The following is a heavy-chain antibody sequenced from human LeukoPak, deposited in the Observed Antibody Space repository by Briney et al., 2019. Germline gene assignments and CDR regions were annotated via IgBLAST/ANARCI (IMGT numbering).Heavy chain of an antibody. CDR3: ARDQDWFDP. J-gene: IGHJ5*02. Sequence: GGSLRLSCAASGFTFSSYSMNWVRQAPGKGLEWVSYISSSISTTFYADSVKGRFTISRDNAKNSLYLQMNSLRAEDTAVYYCARDQDWFDPWGQGTLVTVSS. CDR1: GFTFSSYS. CDR2: ISSSISTT. V-gene: IGHV3-48*04.